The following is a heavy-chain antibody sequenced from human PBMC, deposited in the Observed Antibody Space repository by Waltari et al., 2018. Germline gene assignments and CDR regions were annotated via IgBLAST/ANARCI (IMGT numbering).Heavy chain of an antibody. CDR1: GFTFSSYG. V-gene: IGHV3-30*02. CDR2: IRYDGSNK. J-gene: IGHJ5*02. D-gene: IGHD1-7*01. Sequence: QVQLVESGGGVVQPGGSLRLSCAASGFTFSSYGMHWVRQAPGKGLEWVAFIRYDGSNKYYADSVKGRFTISRDNSKNTLYLQMNSLRAEDTAVYYCARHPSSNWNYVVPWFDPWGQGTLVTVSS. CDR3: ARHPSSNWNYVVPWFDP.